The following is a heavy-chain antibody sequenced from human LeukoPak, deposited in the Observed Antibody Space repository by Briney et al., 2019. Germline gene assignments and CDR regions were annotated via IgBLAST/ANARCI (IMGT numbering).Heavy chain of an antibody. J-gene: IGHJ6*02. V-gene: IGHV4-34*01. D-gene: IGHD3-10*01. CDR3: ARAYYYGSGSYYRHFYYGMDV. CDR2: INHSGST. Sequence: SETLSLTCAVYGGSFSGYYWSWIRQPPGKGLEWIGEINHSGSTNYNPSLKSRVTISVDTSKNQFSLKLSSVTAADTAVYYCARAYYYGSGSYYRHFYYGMDVWGQGTTVTVSS. CDR1: GGSFSGYY.